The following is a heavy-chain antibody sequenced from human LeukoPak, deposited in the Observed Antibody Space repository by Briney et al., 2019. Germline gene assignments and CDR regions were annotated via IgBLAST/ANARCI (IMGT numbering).Heavy chain of an antibody. D-gene: IGHD5-24*01. CDR1: GFTVSSNY. CDR3: ASARDGPDYSDN. V-gene: IGHV3-53*04. CDR2: IYTGGST. J-gene: IGHJ4*02. Sequence: SGGSLRLSCAASGFTVSSNYMSWVRQAPGKGLEWVSVIYTGGSTYYADSVKGRFTISRHISKNTLYLQMNSLRAEDTAVYYCASARDGPDYSDNWGQGTLVAVSS.